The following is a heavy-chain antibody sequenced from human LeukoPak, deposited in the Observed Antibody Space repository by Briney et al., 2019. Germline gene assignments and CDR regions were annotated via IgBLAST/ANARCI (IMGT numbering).Heavy chain of an antibody. CDR3: ARRRDFIDY. J-gene: IGHJ4*02. CDR2: SSSSGSTI. D-gene: IGHD3/OR15-3a*01. Sequence: PSETLSLTCGVYGGSFTDYYWSWIRQPPGKGLEWVSYSSSSGSTIYYADSVKGRFAISRDNAKNSLYLQMNSLRAEDTAVYYCARRRDFIDYWGQGTLVTVSS. V-gene: IGHV3-11*01. CDR1: GGSFTDYY.